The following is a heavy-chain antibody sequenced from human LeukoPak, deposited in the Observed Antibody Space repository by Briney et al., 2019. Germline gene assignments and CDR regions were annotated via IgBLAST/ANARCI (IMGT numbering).Heavy chain of an antibody. CDR1: GYTFTSYG. V-gene: IGHV1-18*01. CDR3: ARVVPPLYCSGGSCYPQTSLDAFDI. J-gene: IGHJ3*02. Sequence: ASVKVSCKASGYTFTSYGISWVRQAPGQELEWMGWISAYNGNTNYAQKLQGRVTMTTDTSTSTAYMELRSLRSDDTAVYYCARVVPPLYCSGGSCYPQTSLDAFDIWGQGTMVTVSS. D-gene: IGHD2-15*01. CDR2: ISAYNGNT.